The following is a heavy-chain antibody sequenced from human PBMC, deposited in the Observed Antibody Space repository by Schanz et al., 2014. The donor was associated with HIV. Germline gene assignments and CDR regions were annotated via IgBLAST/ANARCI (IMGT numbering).Heavy chain of an antibody. D-gene: IGHD4-4*01. J-gene: IGHJ2*01. Sequence: QVQVVQSGAEVKKPGSSVKVSCKASGGTFSSHAISWVRQAPGQGLEWMGGFIPIFGTTNYAQKFQGRVTITADESTSTTYLELSSLRSEDTAVYYCASQYSNYDSSRRYHWYFDLWGRGTLVTVSS. CDR3: ASQYSNYDSSRRYHWYFDL. V-gene: IGHV1-69*01. CDR1: GGTFSSHA. CDR2: FIPIFGTT.